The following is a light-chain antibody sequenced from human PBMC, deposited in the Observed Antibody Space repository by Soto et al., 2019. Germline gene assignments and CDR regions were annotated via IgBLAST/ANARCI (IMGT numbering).Light chain of an antibody. CDR1: SSDIGAYNY. CDR2: DVS. J-gene: IGLJ2*01. V-gene: IGLV2-14*01. CDR3: SSYASSSTLVV. Sequence: QSALTQPASVSGSPGQSITISCTGTSSDIGAYNYVSWYQQHPGKAPKLMIYDVSNRPSGVSNRFSGSKSGNTASLTISGLQAEDEADYYCSSYASSSTLVVFGAGTQLTVL.